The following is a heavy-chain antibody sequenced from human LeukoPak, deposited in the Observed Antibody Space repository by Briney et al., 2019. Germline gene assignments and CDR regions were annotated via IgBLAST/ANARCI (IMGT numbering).Heavy chain of an antibody. CDR2: IIPILSIA. CDR1: GGTFSSYA. D-gene: IGHD2-15*01. CDR3: NTYWSGGSCYSSSW. J-gene: IGHJ4*02. V-gene: IGHV1-69*04. Sequence: SERVSCKASGGTFSSYAISWVRQAPGQGLEWMGRIIPILSIANYAQKFQGRVTITADKSTSTAYMEVSSLRSEDTAVYYCNTYWSGGSCYSSSWWGQGTLVTVSS.